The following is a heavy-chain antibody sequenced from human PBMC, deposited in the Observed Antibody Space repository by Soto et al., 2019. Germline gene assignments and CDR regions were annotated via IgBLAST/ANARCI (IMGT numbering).Heavy chain of an antibody. V-gene: IGHV3-21*01. Sequence: GGSLRLSCAASGFTFSSYSMNWVRQAPGKGLEWVSSISSSSSYIYYADSVKGRFTISRDNAKNSLYLQMNSLRAEDTAVYYCARDPSRIDWSGYYYYYMDVWGKGTTVTVSS. J-gene: IGHJ6*03. CDR1: GFTFSSYS. CDR2: ISSSSSYI. D-gene: IGHD3-3*01. CDR3: ARDPSRIDWSGYYYYYMDV.